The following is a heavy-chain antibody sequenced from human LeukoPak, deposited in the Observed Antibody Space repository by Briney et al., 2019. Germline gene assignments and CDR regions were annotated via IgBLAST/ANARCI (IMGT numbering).Heavy chain of an antibody. D-gene: IGHD3-16*01. V-gene: IGHV3-23*01. CDR1: GFTFSSYG. J-gene: IGHJ4*02. CDR2: ISGSGGST. CDR3: ARRGTYFDY. Sequence: PGGSLRLSCAASGFTFSSYGMSWVRQAPRKGLGWASVISGSGGSTNYADSVKGRFTISRDNSKNTLYLQMNSLRAEDTAVYYCARRGTYFDYWGQGTLVTVSS.